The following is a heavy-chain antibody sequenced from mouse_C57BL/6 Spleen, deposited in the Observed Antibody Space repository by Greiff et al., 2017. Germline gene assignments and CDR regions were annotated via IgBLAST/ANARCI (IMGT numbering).Heavy chain of an antibody. CDR1: GYAFTNYL. D-gene: IGHD2-5*01. V-gene: IGHV1-54*01. J-gene: IGHJ1*03. Sequence: VQLQQSGAELVRPGTSVKVSCQASGYAFTNYLIEWVKQRPGQGLEWIGVINPGSGGTNYNEKFKGKATLTADQSSSTAYMQLSSLTSEDSAVYFCARHYSNYDWYFDVWGTGTTVTVSS. CDR3: ARHYSNYDWYFDV. CDR2: INPGSGGT.